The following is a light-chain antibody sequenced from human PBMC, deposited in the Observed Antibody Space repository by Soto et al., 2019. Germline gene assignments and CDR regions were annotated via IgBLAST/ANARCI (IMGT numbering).Light chain of an antibody. CDR2: VVT. CDR1: SIDVGDSDF. V-gene: IGLV2-11*01. J-gene: IGLJ1*01. Sequence: QSVLTQPRPVSGSPGQSVTISCTGTSIDVGDSDFVSWYQQHPGKAPKLMFYVVTKRPSGVPDRFSGSKSGNTASLTISGLQDEDEADYYCSSFAATHTYIFGTGTKVTVL. CDR3: SSFAATHTYI.